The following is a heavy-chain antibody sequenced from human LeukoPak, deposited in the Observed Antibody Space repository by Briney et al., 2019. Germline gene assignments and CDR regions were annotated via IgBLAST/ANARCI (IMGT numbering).Heavy chain of an antibody. D-gene: IGHD6-6*01. J-gene: IGHJ4*02. CDR3: ARDSVEENSLYSSSSWLDY. CDR2: INHSGST. Sequence: PSETLSLTCAVDGGSFSGYYWSWIRQPPGKGLEWIGEINHSGSTNYNPSLKSRVTISVDTSKNQFSLKLSSVTAADTAVYYCARDSVEENSLYSSSSWLDYWGQGTLVTVSS. V-gene: IGHV4-34*01. CDR1: GGSFSGYY.